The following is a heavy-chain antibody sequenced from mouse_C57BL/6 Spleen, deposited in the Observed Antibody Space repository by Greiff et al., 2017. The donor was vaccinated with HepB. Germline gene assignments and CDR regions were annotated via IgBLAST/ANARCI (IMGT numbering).Heavy chain of an antibody. CDR1: GYTFTGYW. CDR2: ILPGSGCT. D-gene: IGHD3-2*01. V-gene: IGHV1-9*01. J-gene: IGHJ3*01. CDR3: ARDSARPCFAY. Sequence: QVQLQQSGAELMKPGASVKLSCKASGYTFTGYWIEWVKQRPGRGLEWIGVILPGSGCTNYNEKFKGKATLTADKTSNTAYMQLSSLTTEDSAVYYCARDSARPCFAYWGQGTLVTVS.